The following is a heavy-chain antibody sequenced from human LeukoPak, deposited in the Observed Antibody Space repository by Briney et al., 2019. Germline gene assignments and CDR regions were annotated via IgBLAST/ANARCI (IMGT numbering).Heavy chain of an antibody. CDR2: IYYSGST. CDR3: ARGVYYYDSSGPEDY. J-gene: IGHJ4*02. Sequence: SETLSLTCTVSGGSISSDYWSWIRQPPGKGLEWIGYIYYSGSTNYNPSLKSRVTISVDTSKNQFSLKLSSVTAADTAVYYCARGVYYYDSSGPEDYWGQGTLVTVSS. CDR1: GGSISSDY. D-gene: IGHD3-22*01. V-gene: IGHV4-59*01.